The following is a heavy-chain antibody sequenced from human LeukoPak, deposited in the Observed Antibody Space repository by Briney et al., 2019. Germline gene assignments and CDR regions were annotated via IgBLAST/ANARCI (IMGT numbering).Heavy chain of an antibody. J-gene: IGHJ4*02. V-gene: IGHV4-59*01. CDR3: ARDKQHSYGRYFDH. CDR2: MQSTGNS. Sequence: SETLSLTCTVSGGSISTYHWNWLRKSPEKGLEWIGYMQSTGNSNYNPSLKSRATMSVDMSRNQIVLNLSSVTAADTAVYFCARDKQHSYGRYFDHWGQGTLATVSS. D-gene: IGHD5-18*01. CDR1: GGSISTYH.